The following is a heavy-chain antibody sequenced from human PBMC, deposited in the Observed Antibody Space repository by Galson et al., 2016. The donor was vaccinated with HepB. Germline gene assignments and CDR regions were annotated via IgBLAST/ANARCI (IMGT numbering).Heavy chain of an antibody. CDR1: GFTFSNYA. J-gene: IGHJ4*02. V-gene: IGHV3-64*04. CDR3: ARFKPEGEMPTIPVGSLDY. CDR2: TSPNGACT. Sequence: SLRLSCAASGFTFSNYAIHWVRQAPGKGLEIVSATSPNGACTYYAEFVKGRFTVSRDNSRNTLFLQMTSLRLEDTGVYYCARFKPEGEMPTIPVGSLDYWGLGTLVTISS. D-gene: IGHD5-24*01.